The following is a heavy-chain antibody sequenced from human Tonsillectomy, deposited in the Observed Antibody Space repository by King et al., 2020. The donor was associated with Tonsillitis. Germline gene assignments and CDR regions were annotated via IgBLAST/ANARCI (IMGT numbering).Heavy chain of an antibody. D-gene: IGHD2/OR15-2a*01. V-gene: IGHV3-15*01. CDR2: IKGKSDGGTA. CDR1: GFTFNNTW. CDR3: TTSFTKIIAMAVRRFDP. J-gene: IGHJ5*02. Sequence: VQLVESGGGLVKPGGSLRLSCAASGFTFNNTWMTWVRQAPGKGLEWVGRIKGKSDGGTADYAAPVKGRFTISRDDSKNTLFLQMNSLKTEDTAVYYWTTSFTKIIAMAVRRFDPWGQGTLVTVSS.